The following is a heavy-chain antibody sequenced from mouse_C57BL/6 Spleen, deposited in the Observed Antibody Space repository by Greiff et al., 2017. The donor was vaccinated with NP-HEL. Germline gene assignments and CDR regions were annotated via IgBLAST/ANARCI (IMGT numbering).Heavy chain of an antibody. J-gene: IGHJ1*03. CDR1: GFSLTSYA. CDR3: ARSPPPIYYYGSKSYWYFDV. CDR2: IWTGGGT. Sequence: QVQLKESGPGLVAPSQSLSITCTVSGFSLTSYAISWVRQPPGKGLEWLGVIWTGGGTNYNSALKSRLSISKDNSKSQVFLKMNSLQTDDTARYYCARSPPPIYYYGSKSYWYFDVWGTGTTVTVSS. V-gene: IGHV2-9-1*01. D-gene: IGHD1-1*01.